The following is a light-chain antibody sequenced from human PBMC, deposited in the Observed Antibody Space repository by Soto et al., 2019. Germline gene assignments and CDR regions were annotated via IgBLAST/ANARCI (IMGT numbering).Light chain of an antibody. V-gene: IGLV2-14*01. CDR3: NSYTNSRTVV. CDR1: SSDVGTYNY. Sequence: QSALTQPASVSGSPGQSITISCTGTSSDVGTYNYVSWYQQHPGKAPKLIIYGVTNRPSGISNRFSGSKSGNTASLTISGLQTEDEADYYCNSYTNSRTVVFGGGTKLTVL. CDR2: GVT. J-gene: IGLJ2*01.